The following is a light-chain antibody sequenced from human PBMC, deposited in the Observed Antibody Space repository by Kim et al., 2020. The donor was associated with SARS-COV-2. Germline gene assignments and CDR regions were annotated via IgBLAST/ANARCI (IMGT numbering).Light chain of an antibody. Sequence: PCDRATLSCRASQSVSSYLAWYQQKPGQAPRLLIYDASNRATGIPARFSGSGSGTDFTLTISSLEPEDFAVYYCQQRSNWPPALTFGGGTKVDIK. V-gene: IGKV3-11*01. CDR2: DAS. J-gene: IGKJ4*01. CDR1: QSVSSY. CDR3: QQRSNWPPALT.